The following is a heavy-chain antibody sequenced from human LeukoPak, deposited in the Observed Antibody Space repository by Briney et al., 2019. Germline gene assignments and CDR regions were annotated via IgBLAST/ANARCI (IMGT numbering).Heavy chain of an antibody. D-gene: IGHD5-24*01. CDR1: GFTFSSYA. V-gene: IGHV3-23*01. J-gene: IGHJ4*02. Sequence: GGSLRLSCAASGFTFSSYAVSWVRQAPGKGLEWVSAISGSGGSTYYADSVKGRFTISRDNSKNTLYLQMNSLRAEDTAVYYCAKDRQRWLQWYFDYWGQGTLVTVSS. CDR3: AKDRQRWLQWYFDY. CDR2: ISGSGGST.